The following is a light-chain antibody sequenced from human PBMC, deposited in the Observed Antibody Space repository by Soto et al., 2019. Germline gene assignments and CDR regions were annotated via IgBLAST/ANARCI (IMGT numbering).Light chain of an antibody. V-gene: IGKV1-5*03. J-gene: IGKJ1*01. CDR3: QQYNSYRT. Sequence: DIQMTQSPSTLSASVGDRVTITGRASQGISSWLAWYQQKPGKAPKLLIYKASSLESGVPSRFSGSGSGTEFTLTIRSLKPDDFATYYCQQYNSYRTVGQGTKVDIK. CDR1: QGISSW. CDR2: KAS.